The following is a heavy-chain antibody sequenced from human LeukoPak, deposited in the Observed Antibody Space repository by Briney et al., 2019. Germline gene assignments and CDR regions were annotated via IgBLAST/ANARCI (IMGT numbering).Heavy chain of an antibody. CDR1: GFTFSSCA. D-gene: IGHD1-7*01. J-gene: IGHJ4*02. Sequence: GGSLRLSCAASGFTFSSCALTWVRQAPGKGLEWVAIIWYDGTNIHYADSVKGRFTISRDNRKNTLYLQMNSLRAEDTAVYYCTRGGPAGITGTTGDYWGQGTLVTVSS. CDR3: TRGGPAGITGTTGDY. V-gene: IGHV3-33*08. CDR2: IWYDGTNI.